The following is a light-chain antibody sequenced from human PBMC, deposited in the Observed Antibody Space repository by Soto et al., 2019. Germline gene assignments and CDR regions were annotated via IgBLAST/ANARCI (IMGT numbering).Light chain of an antibody. J-gene: IGLJ1*01. CDR2: DVS. CDR1: SSDVGGYNY. Sequence: QSVRNQPASGYGSPGQSITISCTGTSSDVGGYNYVSWYQQQPGKAPKFMIYDVSNRPSGVSNRFSGSKSGNTASLTISGLQAEDEADYYCCSYTTSNTRQIVFGTGTKFTV. V-gene: IGLV2-14*01. CDR3: CSYTTSNTRQIV.